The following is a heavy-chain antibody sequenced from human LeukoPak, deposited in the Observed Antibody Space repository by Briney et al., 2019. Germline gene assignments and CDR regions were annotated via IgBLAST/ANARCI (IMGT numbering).Heavy chain of an antibody. CDR3: ARDFIRGSSFAYRLLES. D-gene: IGHD5-18*01. V-gene: IGHV1-24*01. CDR2: FDPEDGER. J-gene: IGHJ4*02. CDR1: GYTLTELS. Sequence: ASVKVSCKVSGYTLTELSMHWVRQAPGKGLEWMGGFDPEDGERFYAQKFQGRVTMTEDTSTDTAYMELRRLTSDDTAVYYCARDFIRGSSFAYRLLESWGQGTLVIVSS.